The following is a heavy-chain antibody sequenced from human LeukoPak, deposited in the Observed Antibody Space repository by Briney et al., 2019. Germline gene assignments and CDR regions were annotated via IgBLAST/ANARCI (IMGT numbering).Heavy chain of an antibody. V-gene: IGHV4-59*08. CDR1: GGSITSYY. Sequence: SETLSLTCNVSGGSITSYYCSWIRQPPGKGLEWIGYMFYSGSTNYNPSLKSRVTISVDTSKSQFSLKLSSVTAADTAVYYCSRNIGYCSGGSCYFDNWGQGTLVTVSS. D-gene: IGHD2-15*01. J-gene: IGHJ4*02. CDR3: SRNIGYCSGGSCYFDN. CDR2: MFYSGST.